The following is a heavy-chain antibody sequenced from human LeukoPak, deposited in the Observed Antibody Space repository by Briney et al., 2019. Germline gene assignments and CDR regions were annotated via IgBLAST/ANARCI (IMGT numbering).Heavy chain of an antibody. D-gene: IGHD3-22*01. Sequence: GGSLRLSCAASGFTFSSYAMSWVRKAPGKGLEWVSAISGSGGSTYYADSVKGRFTISRDNSKNTLYLQMNSLRAEDTAVYYCAKNAKYYYDSSGYSHFDYWGQGTLVTVSS. V-gene: IGHV3-23*01. CDR3: AKNAKYYYDSSGYSHFDY. CDR1: GFTFSSYA. CDR2: ISGSGGST. J-gene: IGHJ4*02.